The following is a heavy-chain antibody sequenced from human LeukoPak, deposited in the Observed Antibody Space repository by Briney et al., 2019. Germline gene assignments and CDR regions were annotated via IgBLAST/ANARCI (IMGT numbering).Heavy chain of an antibody. CDR2: INHSGST. CDR3: ARGGWYYGSGRYYFDY. V-gene: IGHV4-34*01. CDR1: GVSFSCYY. J-gene: IGHJ4*02. Sequence: SETLSLTCAVYGVSFSCYYWSWIRQPPGNGLEWIGEINHSGSTNYNPSLKSRVTISVDTSKNQFSLKLSSVTAADTAVYYCARGGWYYGSGRYYFDYWGQGTLVTVSS. D-gene: IGHD3-10*01.